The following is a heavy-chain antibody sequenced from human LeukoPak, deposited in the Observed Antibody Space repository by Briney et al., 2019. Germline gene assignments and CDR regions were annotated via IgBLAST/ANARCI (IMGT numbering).Heavy chain of an antibody. Sequence: GGSLRLSCVASGFSFSSFSVSWVRQAPGKGLEWVADIKQDGSEKYFLDSVKGRFTISRDHANNSLYLQMNSLRVEDTAVYYCARDMRPEVPASSGYYYGIDVWGQGTTVTVSS. CDR2: IKQDGSEK. CDR1: GFSFSSFS. D-gene: IGHD1-14*01. V-gene: IGHV3-7*01. J-gene: IGHJ6*01. CDR3: ARDMRPEVPASSGYYYGIDV.